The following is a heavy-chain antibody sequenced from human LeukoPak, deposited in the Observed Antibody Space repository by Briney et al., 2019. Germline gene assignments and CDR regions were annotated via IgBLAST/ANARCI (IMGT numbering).Heavy chain of an antibody. CDR2: IYSGGST. CDR1: GFTVSSNY. CDR3: ARAYYDFWSGYR. D-gene: IGHD3-3*01. Sequence: GGSLRLSCAASGFTVSSNYMSWVRQTPGKGLEWVSVIYSGGSTYYADSVKGRFTISRDNSKNTLYLQMNSLRAEDTAVYYCARAYYDFWSGYRWGQGTLVTVSS. J-gene: IGHJ4*02. V-gene: IGHV3-66*02.